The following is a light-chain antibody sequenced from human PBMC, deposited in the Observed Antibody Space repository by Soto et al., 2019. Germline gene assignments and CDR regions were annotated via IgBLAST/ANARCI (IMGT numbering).Light chain of an antibody. V-gene: IGKV3-20*01. CDR2: GAS. CDR3: QQYGNSTGT. Sequence: EIVLTQSPGTLSLSPGERATLSCRASHAVTNNFLAWYQQKPGQAPRLVIYGASSRPAGIPDRFSGSGAGTDFTLSISRLEPEDFAVYFCQQYGNSTGTFGQGTKLEIK. J-gene: IGKJ2*01. CDR1: HAVTNNF.